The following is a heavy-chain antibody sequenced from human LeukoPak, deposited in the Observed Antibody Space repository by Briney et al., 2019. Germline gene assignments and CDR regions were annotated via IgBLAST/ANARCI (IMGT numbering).Heavy chain of an antibody. Sequence: SETLSLTCTVSGGSISSSSYYWGWIRQPPGKGLEWIGSIYYSGSTYYNPSLKSRVTISVDTSKNQFSLKLSSVTAADTAVYYCARTTEDCTNGVCYRWAHYFDYWGQGTLVTVSS. CDR1: GGSISSSSYY. V-gene: IGHV4-39*07. J-gene: IGHJ4*02. CDR2: IYYSGST. D-gene: IGHD2-8*01. CDR3: ARTTEDCTNGVCYRWAHYFDY.